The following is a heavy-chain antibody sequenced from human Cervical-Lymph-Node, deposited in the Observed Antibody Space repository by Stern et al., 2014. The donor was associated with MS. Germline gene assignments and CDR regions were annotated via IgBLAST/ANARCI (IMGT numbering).Heavy chain of an antibody. CDR2: IKSKSDGGTS. V-gene: IGHV3-15*02. Sequence: EVQLVESGGALVQPGGSLRLSCAAAGFTLSDDWMSWVRQAPGQGLEWVGRIKSKSDGGTSDYAEPGTGRFTISSDESKNKLDLKMNSLKTEDTSVYYCTTVMVRGVSRFDPWGQGTLVTVSS. CDR3: TTVMVRGVSRFDP. D-gene: IGHD3-10*01. CDR1: GFTLSDDW. J-gene: IGHJ5*02.